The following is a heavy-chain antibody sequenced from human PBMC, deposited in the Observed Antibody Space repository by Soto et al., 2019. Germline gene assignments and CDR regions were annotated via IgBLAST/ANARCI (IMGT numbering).Heavy chain of an antibody. Sequence: QLQLQESGPGLVKPSETLSLTCTVSGGSISSSSYYWGWIRQPPGKGLEWIGSIYYSGSTYYNPSLKSRVTISVDTSKNQFSLKLSSVTAADTAVYYCASLPTVTTGNYFDYWGQGTLVTVSS. J-gene: IGHJ4*02. D-gene: IGHD4-4*01. CDR1: GGSISSSSYY. V-gene: IGHV4-39*01. CDR2: IYYSGST. CDR3: ASLPTVTTGNYFDY.